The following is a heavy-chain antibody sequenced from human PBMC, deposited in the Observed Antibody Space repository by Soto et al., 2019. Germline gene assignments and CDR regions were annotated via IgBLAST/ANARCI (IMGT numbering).Heavy chain of an antibody. CDR2: IIPIFGTA. V-gene: IGHV1-69*13. Sequence: SVKVSCKASGGTFSSYAISWVRQAPGQGLEWMGGIIPIFGTANYAQKFQGRVTITADESTSTAYMELSSLRPEDTAVYYCARVIVVVTQFGWFDPWGQGTLVTVSS. D-gene: IGHD3-22*01. CDR3: ARVIVVVTQFGWFDP. CDR1: GGTFSSYA. J-gene: IGHJ5*02.